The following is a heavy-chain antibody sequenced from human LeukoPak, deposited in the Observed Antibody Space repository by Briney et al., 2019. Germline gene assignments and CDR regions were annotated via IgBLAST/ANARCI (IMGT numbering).Heavy chain of an antibody. V-gene: IGHV1-46*01. J-gene: IGHJ4*02. D-gene: IGHD3-22*01. Sequence: ASVKVSCKASGYTFTSYYVHWVRQAPGQGLEWMGIINPSGGSTSYAQKFQGRVTMTRDMSTSTVYMELSSLRSEDTAVYYCARFPGDSSGYSPFDYWGQGTLVTVSS. CDR3: ARFPGDSSGYSPFDY. CDR1: GYTFTSYY. CDR2: INPSGGST.